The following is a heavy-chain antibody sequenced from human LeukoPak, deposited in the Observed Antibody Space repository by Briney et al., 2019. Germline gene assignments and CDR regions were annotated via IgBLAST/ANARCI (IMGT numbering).Heavy chain of an antibody. J-gene: IGHJ3*02. CDR3: ARVPASVYASDI. V-gene: IGHV3-33*01. D-gene: IGHD2-2*01. CDR1: GFTFSSDA. CDR2: IWHGGTSK. Sequence: GGSLRLSCTSSGFTFSSDAMTWVRQAPGKGLEWVAVIWHGGTSKYYADSVKGRFTISRDNSNNTLYLQMNNLGPEDTAVYYCARVPASVYASDIWGQGTMVTISS.